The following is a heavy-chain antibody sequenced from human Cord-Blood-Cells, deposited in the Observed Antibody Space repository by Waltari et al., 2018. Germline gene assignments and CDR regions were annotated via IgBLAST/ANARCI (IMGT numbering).Heavy chain of an antibody. J-gene: IGHJ4*02. CDR2: TYPGDSET. D-gene: IGHD2-2*02. Sequence: EVQLVQSGAEVKKPGESLKISCKGSGYSFTSYWIGWVRQMPGKGLEWMGITYPGDSETGDSPSFQGQVTISADTSISTAYLQWSSLKASDTAMYYCARLTYENTSYYFDYWGQGTLVTVSS. V-gene: IGHV5-51*01. CDR3: ARLTYENTSYYFDY. CDR1: GYSFTSYW.